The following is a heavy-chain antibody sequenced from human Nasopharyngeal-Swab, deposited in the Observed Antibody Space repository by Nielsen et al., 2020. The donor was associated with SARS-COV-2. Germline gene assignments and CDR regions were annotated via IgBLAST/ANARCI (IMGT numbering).Heavy chain of an antibody. CDR3: AKDRYCNGGACYFNGFDS. V-gene: IGHV3-23*01. CDR2: VSGTGHTT. CDR1: GFTFSTYA. Sequence: GESLKISCSASGFTFSTYAMSWVRQAPGKGLEWVSSVSGTGHTTKYTDSVKGLFTISRDNSEKKVYLEMHSLRAEDTAVYYCAKDRYCNGGACYFNGFDSWGQGTLVTVSS. D-gene: IGHD2-15*01. J-gene: IGHJ4*02.